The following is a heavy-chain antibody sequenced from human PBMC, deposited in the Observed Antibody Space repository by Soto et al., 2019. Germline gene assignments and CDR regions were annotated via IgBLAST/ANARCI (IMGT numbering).Heavy chain of an antibody. CDR2: IIPIFGTA. V-gene: IGHV1-69*12. CDR1: GGTFSSYA. D-gene: IGHD5-18*01. Sequence: QVQLVQSGAEVKKPGSSVKVSCKASGGTFSSYAISWVRQAPGQGLEWMGGIIPIFGTANYAQKFQGRVTXXAXEXTSTAYMELSSLRSEDTTVYYCARDQLVDTAMVTADWGQGTLVTVSS. J-gene: IGHJ4*02. CDR3: ARDQLVDTAMVTAD.